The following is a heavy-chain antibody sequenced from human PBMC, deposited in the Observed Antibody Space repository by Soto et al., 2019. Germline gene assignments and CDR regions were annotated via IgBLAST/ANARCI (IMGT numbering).Heavy chain of an antibody. CDR3: AREDDGGDRDYYGLDV. J-gene: IGHJ6*02. D-gene: IGHD2-21*02. V-gene: IGHV4-30-4*08. CDR1: GRSISGDYYH. Sequence: QVQLQQSGPGLVKPSQTLSLTCTVSGRSISGDYYHWTWIRQSPGKGLEWIGYVFYSGSVLYNPSLKSRLNISVDTSKNQFSLRLSSVTAADTAVYFCAREDDGGDRDYYGLDVWGQGTTVTVSS. CDR2: VFYSGSV.